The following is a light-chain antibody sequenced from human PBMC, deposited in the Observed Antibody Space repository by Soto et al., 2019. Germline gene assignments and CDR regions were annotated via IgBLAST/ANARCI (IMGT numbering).Light chain of an antibody. CDR3: QQYYSAPRT. CDR2: WAS. CDR1: QSDLYSSNNKNY. V-gene: IGKV4-1*01. Sequence: DIVMTQSPDSLAASLGERATINCKSSQSDLYSSNNKNYLAWYQQKPGQPPKLLIYWASTRESGVPDRFSGSGSGTDFTLTISSLQAEDVAVYYCQQYYSAPRTFGHGTKVEIK. J-gene: IGKJ1*01.